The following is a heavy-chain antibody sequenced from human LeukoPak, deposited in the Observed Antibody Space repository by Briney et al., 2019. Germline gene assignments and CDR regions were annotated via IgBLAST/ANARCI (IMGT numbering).Heavy chain of an antibody. D-gene: IGHD1-26*01. V-gene: IGHV1-69*01. CDR2: ITPIFGAA. CDR1: GGTFSSYP. CDR3: ARDSQKWELRYYFDY. Sequence: SVKVSCKASGGTFSSYPFTWVRPAPGQGLEWMGEITPIFGAANCAQTFQGRVTITADESTSTAYMELSSLRSEDTAVYYCARDSQKWELRYYFDYWGQGTLVTVSS. J-gene: IGHJ4*02.